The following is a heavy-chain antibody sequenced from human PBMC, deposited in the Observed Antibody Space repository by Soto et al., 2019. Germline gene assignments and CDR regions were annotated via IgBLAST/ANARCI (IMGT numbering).Heavy chain of an antibody. CDR2: IYWDDDK. CDR3: AHIGEQLERLDFCWFDP. V-gene: IGHV2-5*02. J-gene: IGHJ5*02. CDR1: GFSLSTSGVG. Sequence: GSGPTLVNPTQTLTLTCTFSGFSLSTSGVGVGWIRQPPGKALEWLALIYWDDDKRYSPSLKSRLTITKDTSKNQVVLTMTNMDPVDTATYYCAHIGEQLERLDFCWFDPWGQGTLVTVSS. D-gene: IGHD1-1*01.